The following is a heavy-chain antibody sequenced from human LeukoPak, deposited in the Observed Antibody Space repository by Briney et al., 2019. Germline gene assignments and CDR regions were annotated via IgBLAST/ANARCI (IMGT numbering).Heavy chain of an antibody. V-gene: IGHV4-31*03. CDR1: GDSINRGGYY. D-gene: IGHD3-22*01. CDR3: ARGHYDSRVDYVVEY. Sequence: PSETLTLTCSISGDSINRGGYYWESIRQPPGKGLEWLGYIHSGGNAYFNPSVEGRSSISLDKSQNQFFLRLTSVTAADTAVYFCARGHYDSRVDYVVEYWGQGTLVTVSS. J-gene: IGHJ4*02. CDR2: IHSGGNA.